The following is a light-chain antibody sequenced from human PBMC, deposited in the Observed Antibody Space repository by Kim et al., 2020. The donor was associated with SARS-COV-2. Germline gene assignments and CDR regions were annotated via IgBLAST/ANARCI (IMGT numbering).Light chain of an antibody. Sequence: ELVLTQSPGTLSLSPGERATLSCRASQSVDSVYLGWYQQKPGQAPRLVMSATSRRATGTPDRFSGSGSGTDFTLTISRLEPEDFAVYYCQQYNNFRWTFGQGTKVDIK. CDR3: QQYNNFRWT. CDR2: ATS. J-gene: IGKJ1*01. CDR1: QSVDSVY. V-gene: IGKV3-20*01.